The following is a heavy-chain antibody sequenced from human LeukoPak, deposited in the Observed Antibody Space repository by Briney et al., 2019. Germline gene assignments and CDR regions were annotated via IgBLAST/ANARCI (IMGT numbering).Heavy chain of an antibody. CDR2: ISGSGGST. J-gene: IGHJ4*02. CDR3: AKDLSIPTDY. D-gene: IGHD2-21*01. Sequence: PSETLSLTCTVSGGSISSYYWSWIRQPPGKGLEWVSAISGSGGSTYYADSVKGRFTISRDNSKNTLYLQMNSLRAEDTAVYYCAKDLSIPTDYWGQGTLVTVSS. V-gene: IGHV3-23*01. CDR1: GGSISSYY.